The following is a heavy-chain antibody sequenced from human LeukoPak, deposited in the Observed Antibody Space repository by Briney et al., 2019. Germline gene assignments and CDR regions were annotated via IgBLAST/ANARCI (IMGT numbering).Heavy chain of an antibody. CDR2: IDPSDAYT. D-gene: IGHD3-22*01. CDR3: ARPSVSHSGFCPLAS. J-gene: IGHJ4*02. Sequence: GESLTISCKGSGYTFSNYWISWVRQMPGKGLEWMARIDPSDAYTTYSPSFQGHVTISTDNSIRTAYLQRSGLQASDTAMYYCARPSVSHSGFCPLASWGQGPVVTVSS. V-gene: IGHV5-10-1*01. CDR1: GYTFSNYW.